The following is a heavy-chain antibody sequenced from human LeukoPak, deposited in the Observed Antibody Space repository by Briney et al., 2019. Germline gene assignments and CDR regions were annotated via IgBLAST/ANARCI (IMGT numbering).Heavy chain of an antibody. CDR2: MNPNSGNT. CDR1: GYTFTSYD. CDR3: ARRRADSGGTWVDV. V-gene: IGHV1-8*01. D-gene: IGHD1-1*01. J-gene: IGHJ6*04. Sequence: ASVKVSCKASGYTFTSYDINSVRQATGEGLERVGWMNPNSGNTGNAQKFQGRVTLTRDTSISTAYMELSSLTSEDTAVYYCARRRADSGGTWVDVWGKGTTVTISS.